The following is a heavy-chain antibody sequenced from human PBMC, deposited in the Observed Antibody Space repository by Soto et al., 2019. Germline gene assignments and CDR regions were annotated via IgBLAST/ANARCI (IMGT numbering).Heavy chain of an antibody. CDR3: ATDRSDGSGKFDY. CDR2: IYYRGAT. Sequence: QVQLQESGPGLVKPSQTLFLTCSVSGGSMDSGTYCWNWIRQHPGKGLELIGYIYYRGATYYNPSLKTGVTRSVDTSKNQFSLNLNSVTAAATAVYYGATDRSDGSGKFDYWGQGTLVTVSS. D-gene: IGHD3-10*01. V-gene: IGHV4-31*03. CDR1: GGSMDSGTYC. J-gene: IGHJ4*02.